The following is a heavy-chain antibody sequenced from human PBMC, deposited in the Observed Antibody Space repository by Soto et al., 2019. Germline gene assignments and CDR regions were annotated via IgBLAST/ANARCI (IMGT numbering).Heavy chain of an antibody. D-gene: IGHD2-15*01. CDR1: GFTFSSYG. CDR3: AKRILPNRGYYEY. J-gene: IGHJ4*02. CDR2: ISYDGSNK. Sequence: GGSLRLSCAASGFTFSSYGMHWVRQAPGKGLEWVAVISYDGSNKYYADSVKGRFTISRDNSKNTLYLQMNSLRAEDTAVYYCAKRILPNRGYYEYRGQGILVTVSS. V-gene: IGHV3-30*18.